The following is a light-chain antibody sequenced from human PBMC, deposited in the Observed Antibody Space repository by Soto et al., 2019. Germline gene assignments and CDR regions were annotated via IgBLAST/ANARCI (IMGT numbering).Light chain of an antibody. J-gene: IGLJ3*02. CDR3: AAWDGSLTGRV. CDR2: GND. V-gene: IGLV1-47*02. Sequence: QSVLTQPPSASGTPGQRVTISCSGTSSNIGGNYVYWYQQFPGTAPNLLIYGNDQRTSGVPDRFSGSKSGTSASLAIRGLRSEDEADYYCAAWDGSLTGRVFGGGTKVTVL. CDR1: SSNIGGNY.